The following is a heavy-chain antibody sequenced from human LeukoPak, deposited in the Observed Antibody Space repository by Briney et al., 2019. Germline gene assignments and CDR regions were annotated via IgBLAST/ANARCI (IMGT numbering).Heavy chain of an antibody. Sequence: PGGSLRLSCAASGFTFSSYAMSWVRQAPGKGLEWVSAISGSGGSTYYADSVKGRFTISRDNSKNTLYLQMNSLRAEDTAVYYCAKDRGYSFGSYDFDYWGQGTLVTVSS. CDR1: GFTFSSYA. J-gene: IGHJ4*02. V-gene: IGHV3-23*01. CDR3: AKDRGYSFGSYDFDY. D-gene: IGHD5-18*01. CDR2: ISGSGGST.